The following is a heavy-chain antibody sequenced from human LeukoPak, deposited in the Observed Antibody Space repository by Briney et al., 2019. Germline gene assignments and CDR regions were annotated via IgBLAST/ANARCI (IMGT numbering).Heavy chain of an antibody. Sequence: SETLSLTCAVYGGSFSGYYWSWIRQHPGKGLEWIGYIYYSGSTYYNPSLKSRVTISVDTSKNQFSLKLSSVTAADTAVYYCARGMVAATPSLDPWGQGTLVTVSS. D-gene: IGHD2-15*01. CDR1: GGSFSGYY. V-gene: IGHV4-31*11. CDR2: IYYSGST. J-gene: IGHJ5*02. CDR3: ARGMVAATPSLDP.